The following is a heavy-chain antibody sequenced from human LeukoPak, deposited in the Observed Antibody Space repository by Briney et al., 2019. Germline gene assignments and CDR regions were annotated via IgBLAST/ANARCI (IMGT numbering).Heavy chain of an antibody. CDR3: ARDSPYGSGSLDY. CDR2: IIPILGIA. D-gene: IGHD3-10*01. V-gene: IGHV1-69*04. Sequence: SVKVSCKASGGTFSSYAISWVRQAPGQGLEWMGRIIPILGIANYAQKFQGRVTITADKSTSTAYMELSSLGSEDTAVYYCARDSPYGSGSLDYWGQGTLVTVSS. CDR1: GGTFSSYA. J-gene: IGHJ4*02.